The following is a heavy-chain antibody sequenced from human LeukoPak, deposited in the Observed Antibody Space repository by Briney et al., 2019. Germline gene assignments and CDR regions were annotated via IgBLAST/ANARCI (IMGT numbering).Heavy chain of an antibody. Sequence: GGSLRLSCVASGFTFSSYGMHWVRRAPGKGLECVAIISYDGSNKYYTDSVKGRFTISRDNSKNTLYLQMNSLRAEDTAVYYCAKSGIEAAGSLVYFDYWGQGTLVTASS. V-gene: IGHV3-30*18. CDR3: AKSGIEAAGSLVYFDY. D-gene: IGHD6-13*01. CDR1: GFTFSSYG. CDR2: ISYDGSNK. J-gene: IGHJ4*02.